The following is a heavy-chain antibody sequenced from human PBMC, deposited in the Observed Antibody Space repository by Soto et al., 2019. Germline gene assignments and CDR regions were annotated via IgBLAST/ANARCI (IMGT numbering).Heavy chain of an antibody. D-gene: IGHD2-15*01. CDR1: GGSFSGYY. CDR3: ARAAPRYCSGGSCSSGRDY. CDR2: INHSGST. J-gene: IGHJ4*02. Sequence: QVQLQQWGAGLLKPSETLSLTCAVYGGSFSGYYWSWIRQPPGKGLEWIGEINHSGSTNYNPSLKRPVTISVDTSKNQFALKLSSVTAADTAVYYCARAAPRYCSGGSCSSGRDYWGQGTLVTVSS. V-gene: IGHV4-34*01.